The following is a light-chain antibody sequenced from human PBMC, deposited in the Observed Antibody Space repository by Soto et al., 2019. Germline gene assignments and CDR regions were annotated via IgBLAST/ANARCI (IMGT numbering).Light chain of an antibody. CDR1: QSVSTW. Sequence: DIQMTQSPSVLSASVGDRVTITCRASQSVSTWLAWYQQKPGTAPNLLIYKASSLEGGVPSRFSGSGSGTEFNITISSLQPDDFATYYCQQYNTYPLTFGGGTTVEIK. CDR2: KAS. V-gene: IGKV1-5*03. J-gene: IGKJ4*01. CDR3: QQYNTYPLT.